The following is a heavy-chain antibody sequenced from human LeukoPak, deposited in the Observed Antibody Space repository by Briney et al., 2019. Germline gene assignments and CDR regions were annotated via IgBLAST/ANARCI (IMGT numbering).Heavy chain of an antibody. CDR1: GGTFSSYA. J-gene: IGHJ6*02. D-gene: IGHD3-10*01. CDR2: IIPIFGTA. V-gene: IGHV1-69*13. CDR3: ARGYYGSGSYYTLARRCCYYGMDV. Sequence: SVKVSCKASGGTFSSYAISWVRQAPGQGLEWMGGIIPIFGTANYAQKFQGRVTITADESTSTAYMELSSLRSEDTAVYYCARGYYGSGSYYTLARRCCYYGMDVWGQGTTVTVSS.